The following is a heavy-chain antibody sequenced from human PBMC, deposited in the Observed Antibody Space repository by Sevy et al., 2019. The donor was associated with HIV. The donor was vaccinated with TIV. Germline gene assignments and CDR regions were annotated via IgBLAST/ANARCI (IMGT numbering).Heavy chain of an antibody. J-gene: IGHJ3*02. V-gene: IGHV3-13*01. CDR1: GFTFSRYD. Sequence: GGSLRLTCAASGFTFSRYDMHWVRQATGKGLEWVSSIGTAGDTYYPGSVKGRFTISRENAKKSLYLQMNSLRAGDTAVYYCARGTRYSGSYYLGDDAFDIWGQGTMVTVSS. CDR3: ARGTRYSGSYYLGDDAFDI. CDR2: IGTAGDT. D-gene: IGHD1-26*01.